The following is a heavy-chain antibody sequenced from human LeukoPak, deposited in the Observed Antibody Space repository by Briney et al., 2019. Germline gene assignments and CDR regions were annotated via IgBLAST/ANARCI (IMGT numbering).Heavy chain of an antibody. Sequence: PSETLSLTCTVSGXSISSYYWSWIRQPPGKGLEWMGYIYYSGSTNYNPSLKSRVTISVDTSKNQFSLKLSSVTAADTAVYYCARRGYSSGWYYFDYWGQGTLVTVSS. CDR3: ARRGYSSGWYYFDY. J-gene: IGHJ4*02. CDR2: IYYSGST. D-gene: IGHD6-19*01. CDR1: GXSISSYY. V-gene: IGHV4-59*08.